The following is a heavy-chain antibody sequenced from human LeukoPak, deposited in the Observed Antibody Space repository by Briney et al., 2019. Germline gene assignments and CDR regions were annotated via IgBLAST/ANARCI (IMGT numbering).Heavy chain of an antibody. J-gene: IGHJ4*02. CDR3: TRTTLTYRPLDY. Sequence: SETLSLTCTVSGGSISSSSYYWGWIRQPPGKGLEWIGSIYYSGSTYYNPSLKSRVTISVDTSKNQFSLKLSSVTAADTAVYYCTRTTLTYRPLDYWGQGTLVTVSS. CDR1: GGSISSSSYY. D-gene: IGHD1-14*01. CDR2: IYYSGST. V-gene: IGHV4-39*01.